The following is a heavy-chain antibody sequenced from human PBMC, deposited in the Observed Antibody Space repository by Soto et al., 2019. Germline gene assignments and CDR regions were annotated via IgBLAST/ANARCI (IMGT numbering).Heavy chain of an antibody. CDR2: ISYSGNT. CDR1: GGSISNFY. D-gene: IGHD2-8*01. CDR3: ARAPMVLSRSYFDS. Sequence: SETLSLTCTVSGGSISNFYWSWIRQPPGKGLEWIGYISYSGNTNYNPSLKSRVSISVDTSKNQLSLNLTSVTAADAAVYYCARAPMVLSRSYFDSWGQGTPVTVSS. J-gene: IGHJ4*02. V-gene: IGHV4-59*01.